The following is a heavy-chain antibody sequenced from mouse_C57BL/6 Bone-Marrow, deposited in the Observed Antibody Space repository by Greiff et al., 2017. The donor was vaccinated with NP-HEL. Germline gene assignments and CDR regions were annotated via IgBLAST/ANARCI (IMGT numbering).Heavy chain of an antibody. CDR1: GFTFSNYW. Sequence: EVKLEESGGGLVQPGGSMKLSCVASGFTFSNYWMNWVRQSPEKGLEWVAQIRLKSDNYATHYAESVKGRFTISRDDSKSSVYLQMNNLRAEDTGIYYCTGLFITSVAYWGQGTLVTVSA. D-gene: IGHD1-1*01. J-gene: IGHJ3*01. V-gene: IGHV6-3*01. CDR2: IRLKSDNYAT. CDR3: TGLFITSVAY.